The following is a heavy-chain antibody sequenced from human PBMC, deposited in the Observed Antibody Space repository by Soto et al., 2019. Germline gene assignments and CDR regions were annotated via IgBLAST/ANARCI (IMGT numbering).Heavy chain of an antibody. CDR2: IIPIFGTA. D-gene: IGHD5-12*01. Sequence: SVKVSCKASGCTFSSYAISWVRQAPGQGLEWMGGIIPIFGTANYAQKFQGRVTITADESTSTAYMELSSLRSEDTAVYYCAIDSGRTLAGDHYGMDVWGQGTTVTVSS. V-gene: IGHV1-69*13. CDR3: AIDSGRTLAGDHYGMDV. CDR1: GCTFSSYA. J-gene: IGHJ6*02.